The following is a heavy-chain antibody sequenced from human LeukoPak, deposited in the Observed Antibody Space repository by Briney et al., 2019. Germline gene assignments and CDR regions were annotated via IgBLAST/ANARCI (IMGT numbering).Heavy chain of an antibody. D-gene: IGHD1-26*01. CDR1: GFTFNDYA. CDR2: VNRNSDTI. CDR3: AKDLAVGTTPRVYAFDV. J-gene: IGHJ3*01. Sequence: PGGSLRLSCAASGFTFNDYAMHWVRQVPGKGLEWVGGVNRNSDTIAYGDSVKGRITISRDNARNSLFLQMNSLRTEDTALYYCAKDLAVGTTPRVYAFDVWGQGTMVTVS. V-gene: IGHV3-9*01.